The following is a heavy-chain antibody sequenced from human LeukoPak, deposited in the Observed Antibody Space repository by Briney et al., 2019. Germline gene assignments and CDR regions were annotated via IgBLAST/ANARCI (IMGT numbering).Heavy chain of an antibody. CDR3: ARSAPGDY. D-gene: IGHD4/OR15-4a*01. CDR1: GGSISSYY. CDR2: IYYSGST. Sequence: SETLSLTCTVSGGSISSYYWSWIRQPPGKGLKWIGYIYYSGSTNYNPSLKSRVTISVDTSKNQFSLKLSSMTAADTAVYYCARSAPGDYWGQGTLVTVSS. V-gene: IGHV4-59*01. J-gene: IGHJ4*02.